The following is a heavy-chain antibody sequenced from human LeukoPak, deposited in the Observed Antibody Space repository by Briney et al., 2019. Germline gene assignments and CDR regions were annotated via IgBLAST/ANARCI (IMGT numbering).Heavy chain of an antibody. CDR3: ARFAGHLSYEYFFDY. Sequence: SETLSLTCTVSGGSISSSSYYWGWIRQPPGKGLEWIGSIYYSGSTYYNPSLKSRVTISVDTSDKQFSLRLTSVTAADTAVYYCARFAGHLSYEYFFDYWGQGVLVAVSS. CDR2: IYYSGST. CDR1: GGSISSSSYY. J-gene: IGHJ4*02. V-gene: IGHV4-39*07. D-gene: IGHD2/OR15-2a*01.